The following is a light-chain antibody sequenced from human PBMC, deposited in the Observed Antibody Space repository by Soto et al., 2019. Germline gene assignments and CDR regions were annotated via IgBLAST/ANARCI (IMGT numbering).Light chain of an antibody. CDR3: HQYNHWLPWT. Sequence: EIVMTQSPATLSLSPGQRSALFCMATKSVSSKLAWYQQRPGQAPRLLIYSASTRATGIPARFSGSGSGTEFTLTISSLQSEDFAVYYCHQYNHWLPWTFGQGTKGDNK. CDR1: KSVSSK. CDR2: SAS. V-gene: IGKV3-15*01. J-gene: IGKJ1*01.